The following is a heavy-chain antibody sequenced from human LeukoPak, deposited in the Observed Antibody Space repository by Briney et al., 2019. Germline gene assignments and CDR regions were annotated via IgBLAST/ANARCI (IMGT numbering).Heavy chain of an antibody. CDR2: IWYDGSNK. D-gene: IGHD3-22*01. V-gene: IGHV3-33*01. CDR3: ARDQYYYDSSGYSYYFDY. J-gene: IGHJ4*02. Sequence: GGSLRLSCAASGFTFSCYGMHWVRQAPGRGLEWVAVIWYDGSNKYYADSVKGRFTISRDNSKNTLYLQMNSLRAEDTAVYYCARDQYYYDSSGYSYYFDYWGQGTLVTVSS. CDR1: GFTFSCYG.